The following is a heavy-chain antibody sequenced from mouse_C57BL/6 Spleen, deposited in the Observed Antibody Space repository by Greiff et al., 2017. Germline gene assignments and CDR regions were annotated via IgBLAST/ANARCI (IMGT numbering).Heavy chain of an antibody. CDR2: INPNYGTT. V-gene: IGHV1-39*01. J-gene: IGHJ2*01. CDR3: ARGRSFYYGSSSYYFDY. CDR1: GYSFTDYN. Sequence: EVQLQQSGPELVKPGASVKISCKASGYSFTDYNMNWVKQSTGKSLEWIGGINPNYGTTSYNQKFKGKATLTVDQSSSTAYMQLNSLTSEDSAVDYWARGRSFYYGSSSYYFDYWGQGTTLTVSS. D-gene: IGHD1-1*01.